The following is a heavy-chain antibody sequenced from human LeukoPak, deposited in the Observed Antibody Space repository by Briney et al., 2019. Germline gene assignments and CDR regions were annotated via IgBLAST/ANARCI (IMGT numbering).Heavy chain of an antibody. CDR3: AQDFPAYSGYAHHWFDP. J-gene: IGHJ5*02. CDR1: GFTFSTYG. V-gene: IGHV3-30*18. Sequence: QTGGSLRLSCAASGFTFSTYGMHWVRQAPGKGMEWVTVISYDGNSIDYADSAKGRFTISRDNSKNTLYLQMNSLRAEDTAVYYCAQDFPAYSGYAHHWFDPWGQGTLVTVSS. CDR2: ISYDGNSI. D-gene: IGHD5-12*01.